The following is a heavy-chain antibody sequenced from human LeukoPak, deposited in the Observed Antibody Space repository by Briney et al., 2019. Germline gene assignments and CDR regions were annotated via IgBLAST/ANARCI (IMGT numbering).Heavy chain of an antibody. D-gene: IGHD2-8*01. CDR2: ISHDDTHK. J-gene: IGHJ4*02. Sequence: PGRSLRLSCAASGFAFSTYTMHWVRQAPGKGPEWVSVISHDDTHKYYADAVAGRFTISRDNSKNMLYLQMDGVRADDSAIYYCAVDLAHGVPDYFDYWGQGTLVTVSS. CDR1: GFAFSTYT. CDR3: AVDLAHGVPDYFDY. V-gene: IGHV3-30*04.